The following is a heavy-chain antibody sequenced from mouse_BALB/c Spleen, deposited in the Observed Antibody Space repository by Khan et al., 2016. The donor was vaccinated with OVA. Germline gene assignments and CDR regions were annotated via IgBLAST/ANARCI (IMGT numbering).Heavy chain of an antibody. J-gene: IGHJ3*01. D-gene: IGHD1-3*01. CDR1: GFSLTDYG. Sequence: QVQLKESGPGLVGPSQSLSITCTVSGFSLTDYGVNWVRQPPGKRLEWLGMIWGDGSKNYDASLKSNVSIDQNNSKRQVFFKTNSVQPDDTAGYYCARDISVGGFAYWGQGTLVTVSA. CDR2: IWGDGSK. V-gene: IGHV2-6-7*01. CDR3: ARDISVGGFAY.